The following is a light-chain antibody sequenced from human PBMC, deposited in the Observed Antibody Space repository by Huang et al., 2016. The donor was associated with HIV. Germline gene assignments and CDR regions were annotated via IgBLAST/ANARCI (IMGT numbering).Light chain of an antibody. V-gene: IGKV2-28*01. Sequence: DIVMTQSPQSLPVTPGELASISCRSSESLLQSNGYNYLDWYLQKPGQSPQLLIYLGSNRASGVPDRFSDTGSGTDFTLKISRVEADDVGVYYCMQAVETPRWTFGQGTKLEIK. J-gene: IGKJ1*01. CDR1: ESLLQSNGYNY. CDR2: LGS. CDR3: MQAVETPRWT.